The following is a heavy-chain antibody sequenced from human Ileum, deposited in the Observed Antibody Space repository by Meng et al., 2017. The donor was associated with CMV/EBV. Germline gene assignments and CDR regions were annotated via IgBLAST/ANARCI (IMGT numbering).Heavy chain of an antibody. CDR3: ARPYTSGWSNWFDP. CDR1: GYTFNAYH. V-gene: IGHV1-2*02. J-gene: IGHJ5*02. D-gene: IGHD6-19*01. CDR2: INPNSGGT. Sequence: QAQLVQSGAEGKKPGASVKVSCKASGYTFNAYHVHWVRQAPGQGLEWMGWINPNSGGTKYAQKFRGRVTLTRDTSISTVYMDLTTITSDDTAVYYCARPYTSGWSNWFDPWGQGTLVTVSS.